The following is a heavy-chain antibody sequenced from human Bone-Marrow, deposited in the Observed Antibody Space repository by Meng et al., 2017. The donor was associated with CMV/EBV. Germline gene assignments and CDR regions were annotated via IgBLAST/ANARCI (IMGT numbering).Heavy chain of an antibody. D-gene: IGHD1-1*01. J-gene: IGHJ4*02. Sequence: ASVKVSCKASGYTFTGYYMHWVRQAPGQGLEWMGWINPNSGGTNYAQKFQGRVTITTDESTSTAYMELSSLRSEDTAVYYCARDTLNWNFDYWGQGTLVTVSS. CDR1: GYTFTGYY. CDR3: ARDTLNWNFDY. CDR2: INPNSGGT. V-gene: IGHV1-2*02.